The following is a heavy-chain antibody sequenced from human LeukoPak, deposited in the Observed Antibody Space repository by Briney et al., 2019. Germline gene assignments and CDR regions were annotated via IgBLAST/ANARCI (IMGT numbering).Heavy chain of an antibody. V-gene: IGHV4-39*01. Sequence: SETLSLTCTVSGGSISSSSYYWGWIRQPPGKGLEWIGSIYYSGSTYYNPSLKSRVTISVDTSKNQFSLKLSSVTAADTAVYYCARALNPNYYDSSGYFNWFDPWGQGTLVTVSS. CDR2: IYYSGST. D-gene: IGHD3-22*01. J-gene: IGHJ5*02. CDR3: ARALNPNYYDSSGYFNWFDP. CDR1: GGSISSSSYY.